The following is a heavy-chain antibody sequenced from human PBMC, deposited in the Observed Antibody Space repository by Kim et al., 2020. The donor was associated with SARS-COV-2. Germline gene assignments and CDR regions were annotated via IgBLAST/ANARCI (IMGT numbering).Heavy chain of an antibody. CDR1: GFTFSSYA. CDR3: AKGLPAAASGYDSVGGAFDY. Sequence: GGSLRLSCAASGFTFSSYAMSWVRQAPGKGLEWVSAISGSGGSTYYADSVKGRFTISRDNSKNTLYLQMNSLRAEDTAVYYCAKGLPAAASGYDSVGGAFDYWGQGTLVTVSS. V-gene: IGHV3-23*01. CDR2: ISGSGGST. D-gene: IGHD5-12*01. J-gene: IGHJ4*02.